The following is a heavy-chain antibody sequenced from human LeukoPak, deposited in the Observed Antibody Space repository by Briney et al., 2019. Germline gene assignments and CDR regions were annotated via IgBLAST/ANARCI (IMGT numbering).Heavy chain of an antibody. V-gene: IGHV1-2*04. D-gene: IGHD6-19*01. Sequence: GASVKVSCKASGYTFTGYYMHWVRQAPGQGLEWMGWINPNSGGTNYAQKFQGWVTMTRDTSISTAYLELSRLRSDDTAVYYCAREGIAVAERHYGMDVWGQGTTVTVSS. CDR2: INPNSGGT. CDR1: GYTFTGYY. CDR3: AREGIAVAERHYGMDV. J-gene: IGHJ6*02.